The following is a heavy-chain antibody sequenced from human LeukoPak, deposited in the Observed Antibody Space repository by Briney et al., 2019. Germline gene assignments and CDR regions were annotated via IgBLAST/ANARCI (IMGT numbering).Heavy chain of an antibody. CDR2: IRYDGSNQ. V-gene: IGHV3-30*02. J-gene: IGHJ3*02. Sequence: GGSLRRSCAASGFIFSNYGKHWVRQAPAKGLEWVAFIRYDGSNQYYADSVKGRFTISRDNSKNTLYLQMNSLRAEDTAVYYCATDSGVGMATTFSILDIWGQGTMVTVSS. D-gene: IGHD5-24*01. CDR1: GFIFSNYG. CDR3: ATDSGVGMATTFSILDI.